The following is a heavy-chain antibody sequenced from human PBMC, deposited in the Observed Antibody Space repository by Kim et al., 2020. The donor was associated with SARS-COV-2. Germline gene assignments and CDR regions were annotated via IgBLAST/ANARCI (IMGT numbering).Heavy chain of an antibody. D-gene: IGHD6-19*01. CDR2: ISSSGSTI. CDR3: ARDSAGTPYYYYYGMDV. V-gene: IGHV3-11*04. CDR1: GFTFSDYY. Sequence: GGSLRLSCAASGFTFSDYYMSWIRQAPGKGLEWVSYISSSGSTIYYADSVKGRFTISRDNAKNSLYLQMNSLRAEDTAVYYCARDSAGTPYYYYYGMDVWGQGTTVTVSS. J-gene: IGHJ6*02.